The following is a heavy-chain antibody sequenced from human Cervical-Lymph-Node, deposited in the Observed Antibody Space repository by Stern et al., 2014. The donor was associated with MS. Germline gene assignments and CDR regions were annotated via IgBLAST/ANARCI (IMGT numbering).Heavy chain of an antibody. D-gene: IGHD4-23*01. CDR1: GFIFSNYA. CDR3: VKDYKVTTLGYFDY. J-gene: IGHJ4*02. CDR2: TSDSGGTT. Sequence: EVQLVESGGGLVQPGGALGLSCAASGFIFSNYAMSWVRQAPGKGLEWVSSTSDSGGTTYYADSVKGRFTISRDNSKNTLYLQMNSLRAEDTAVYYCVKDYKVTTLGYFDYWGQGTLVTVSS. V-gene: IGHV3-23*04.